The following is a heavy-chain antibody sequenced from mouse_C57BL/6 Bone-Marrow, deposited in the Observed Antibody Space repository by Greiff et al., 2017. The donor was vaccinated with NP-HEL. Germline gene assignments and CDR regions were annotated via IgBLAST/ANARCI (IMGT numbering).Heavy chain of an antibody. J-gene: IGHJ4*01. V-gene: IGHV2-6-1*01. Sequence: VKLVESGPGLVAPSQSLSITCTVSGFSLTRSGVHWVRQPPGKGLEWLVVIWSDGSTTYNSALKSRLSISKDNSKSQVFLKMNSLQTDDTAMYYCARHYDYVYAMDYWGQGTSVTVSS. CDR3: ARHYDYVYAMDY. CDR2: IWSDGST. CDR1: GFSLTRSG. D-gene: IGHD2-4*01.